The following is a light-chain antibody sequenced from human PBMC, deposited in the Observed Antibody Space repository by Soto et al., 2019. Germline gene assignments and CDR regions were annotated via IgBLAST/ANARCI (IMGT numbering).Light chain of an antibody. CDR2: GAS. V-gene: IGKV1-27*01. CDR3: QNDNRAPWT. CDR1: EDLSNY. J-gene: IGKJ1*01. Sequence: DIQMTQSPSSLSASVGDRVTITCRASEDLSNYLAWYQQKPGNVPKLLIYGASTLQSGVPSRISGSGSGTACTLTISSLQTEDVATYYFQNDNRAPWTFGQGTKVESK.